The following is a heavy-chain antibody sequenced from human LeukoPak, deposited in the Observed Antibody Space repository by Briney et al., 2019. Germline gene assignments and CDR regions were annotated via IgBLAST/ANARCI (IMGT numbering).Heavy chain of an antibody. CDR3: ARFFGFLESLRPYYFAY. J-gene: IGHJ4*02. CDR1: GFTFSSYS. V-gene: IGHV3-21*01. Sequence: GRSLRLSCAASGFTFSSYSMNWVRQAPGKWLELVSSISSSSSYIYYAYSVKGRFTISRDNSNNSRYLQMSTLKAQYTIAYYCARFFGFLESLRPYYFAYWGQGNLVTVSS. D-gene: IGHD3-3*01. CDR2: ISSSSSYI.